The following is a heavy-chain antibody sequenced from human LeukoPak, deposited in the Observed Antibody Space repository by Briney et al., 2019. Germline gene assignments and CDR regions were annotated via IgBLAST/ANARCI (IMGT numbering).Heavy chain of an antibody. CDR2: ISGSGGST. D-gene: IGHD3-10*01. CDR1: GFTFSSYA. CDR3: AKEPDGYYGFDY. J-gene: IGHJ4*02. Sequence: GGSLRLSXAASGFTFSSYAMSWVRQAPGKGLEWLSAISGSGGSTYYADSVKGRFTISRDNSKNTLYLQMNSLRAEDTAVYYCAKEPDGYYGFDYWGQGTLVTVSS. V-gene: IGHV3-23*01.